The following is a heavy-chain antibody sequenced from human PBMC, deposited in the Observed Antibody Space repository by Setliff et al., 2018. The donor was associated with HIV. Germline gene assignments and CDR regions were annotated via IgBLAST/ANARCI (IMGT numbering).Heavy chain of an antibody. Sequence: SVKVSCKASGGTFNINAATWVRQAPGQGLEWVGAIIPLFGTANYAQKFQGRVTSTADDSTSTVYMEVRSLRSADTAVYYCSKVSEPRTSFGSFYYYMDVWGEGTTVTVSS. CDR1: GGTFNINA. CDR3: SKVSEPRTSFGSFYYYMDV. D-gene: IGHD3-10*01. J-gene: IGHJ6*03. CDR2: IIPLFGTA. V-gene: IGHV1-69*13.